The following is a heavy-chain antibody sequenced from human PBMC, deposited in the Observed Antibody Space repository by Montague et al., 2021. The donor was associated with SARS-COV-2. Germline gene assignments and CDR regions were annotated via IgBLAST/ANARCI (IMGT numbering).Heavy chain of an antibody. Sequence: GSNKYYADSVKGRFTISIDNSKTTLSLQLNSLRAEDTAVYYCARARYGSGRYGMDDWGQGTTVTLSS. D-gene: IGHD3-10*01. J-gene: IGHJ6*02. V-gene: IGHV3-33*01. CDR3: ARARYGSGRYGMDD. CDR2: GSNK.